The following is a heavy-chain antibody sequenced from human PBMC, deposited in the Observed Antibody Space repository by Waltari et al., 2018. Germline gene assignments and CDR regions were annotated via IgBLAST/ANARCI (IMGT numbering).Heavy chain of an antibody. CDR2: IYYSGST. CDR1: GGSISSSSYY. Sequence: QLQLQESGPGLVKPSETLSLTCTVSGGSISSSSYYWGWIRQTPGKGLEWIGSIYYSGSTYYNPSLKSRVTISVDTSKNQFSLKLSSVTAADTAVYYCARVGQGYSYGYSYYYYYMDVWGKGTTVTISS. V-gene: IGHV4-39*07. J-gene: IGHJ6*03. D-gene: IGHD5-18*01. CDR3: ARVGQGYSYGYSYYYYYMDV.